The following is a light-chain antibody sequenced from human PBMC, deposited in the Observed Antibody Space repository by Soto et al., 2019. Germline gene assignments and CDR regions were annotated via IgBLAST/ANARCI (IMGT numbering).Light chain of an antibody. CDR2: LAS. Sequence: DIQMTQAPSTLSASVGDRVTVTCRASQEIGSFLAWYQQKPGKAPKLLSYLASRLESGVPSRFRGSGSGTEFTLTISGMQPDDFATYFCTTYNPHSVYTFRPGPKMEIK. J-gene: IGKJ2*01. CDR3: TTYNPHSVYT. V-gene: IGKV1-5*03. CDR1: QEIGSF.